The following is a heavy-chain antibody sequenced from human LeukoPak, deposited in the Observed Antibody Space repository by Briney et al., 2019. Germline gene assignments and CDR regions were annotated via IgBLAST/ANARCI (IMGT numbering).Heavy chain of an antibody. CDR1: GGSISSSSYY. D-gene: IGHD3-22*01. CDR2: IYYSGST. J-gene: IGHJ4*02. V-gene: IGHV4-39*01. Sequence: SETLSLTCAVSGGSISSSSYYWGWIRQPPGKGLEWIGSIYYSGSTYYNPSLKSRVTISVDTSKNQFSLKLSSVTAADTAVYYCASGYYYDSSGHYDYWGQGTLVTVSS. CDR3: ASGYYYDSSGHYDY.